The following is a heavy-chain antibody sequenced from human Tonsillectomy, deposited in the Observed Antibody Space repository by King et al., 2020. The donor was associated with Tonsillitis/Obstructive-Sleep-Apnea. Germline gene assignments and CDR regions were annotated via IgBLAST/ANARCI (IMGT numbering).Heavy chain of an antibody. J-gene: IGHJ1*01. D-gene: IGHD3-3*01. CDR3: ARQTLGAIFQYFPH. CDR1: GFTVSSNY. V-gene: IGHV3-53*01. CDR2: IYSGGST. Sequence: VQLVESGGGLIQPGGSLRLSCAASGFTVSSNYMSWVRQAPGKGLEWVSVIYSGGSTYYADSVKGRFTISRDNSKNTLYLQMNSLRAEDTAVYYCARQTLGAIFQYFPHWGQGTLVTVSS.